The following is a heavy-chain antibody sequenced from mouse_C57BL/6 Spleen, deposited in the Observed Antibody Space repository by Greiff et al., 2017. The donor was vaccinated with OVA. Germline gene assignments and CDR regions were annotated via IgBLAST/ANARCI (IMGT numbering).Heavy chain of an antibody. V-gene: IGHV1-52*01. CDR2: IDPSDSET. Sequence: VQLQQPGAELVRPGSSVKLSCKASGYTFTSYWMHWVKQRPIQGLEWIGNIDPSDSETHYNQKFKDKATLTVDKSSSTAYMQLSSLTSVDSAVYYCARGDGNHWYFDVWGTGTTVTVSS. J-gene: IGHJ1*03. CDR3: ARGDGNHWYFDV. D-gene: IGHD2-1*01. CDR1: GYTFTSYW.